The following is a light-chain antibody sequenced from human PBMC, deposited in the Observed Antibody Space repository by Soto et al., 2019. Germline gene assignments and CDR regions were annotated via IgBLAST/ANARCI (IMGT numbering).Light chain of an antibody. CDR1: SSDVGAYNY. CDR3: CSYAGSYTRYV. Sequence: SALTQPRSVSGSPGQSVTISCTGTSSDVGAYNYVSWYQQHPGKAPKLMIFDVSQRPSGVPDRFSGSKSGNTASLTISGLQVEDEADYYCCSYAGSYTRYVFGTGTKLTVL. V-gene: IGLV2-11*01. CDR2: DVS. J-gene: IGLJ1*01.